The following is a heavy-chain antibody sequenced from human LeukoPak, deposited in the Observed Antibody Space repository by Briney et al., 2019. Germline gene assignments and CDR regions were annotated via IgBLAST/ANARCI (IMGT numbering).Heavy chain of an antibody. Sequence: GGSLRLSCAASGFTFSNYWVHWVRQAPGKGLVWVSRINRDGSTTNYADSVKGRFTVSRDNAKNTLNLQMNSLRAEDTAVYYCARDKKSGESSEIDYWGQGALVTVSS. CDR1: GFTFSNYW. V-gene: IGHV3-74*01. D-gene: IGHD3-10*01. J-gene: IGHJ4*02. CDR2: INRDGSTT. CDR3: ARDKKSGESSEIDY.